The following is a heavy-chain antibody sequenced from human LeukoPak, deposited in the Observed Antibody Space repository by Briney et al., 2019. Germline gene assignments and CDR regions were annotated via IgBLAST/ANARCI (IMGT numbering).Heavy chain of an antibody. CDR2: ISSSSSYI. CDR3: ARPAGGYCSSTSCYRRYYYMDV. J-gene: IGHJ6*03. Sequence: GGSLRLSCAASGFTFSSYSMNWVRQAPGKGLEWVSSISSSSSYIYYADSVKGRFTISRDNAKNSLYLQMNSLRAEDTAVYYCARPAGGYCSSTSCYRRYYYMDVWGKGTTVTVSS. D-gene: IGHD2-2*01. CDR1: GFTFSSYS. V-gene: IGHV3-21*01.